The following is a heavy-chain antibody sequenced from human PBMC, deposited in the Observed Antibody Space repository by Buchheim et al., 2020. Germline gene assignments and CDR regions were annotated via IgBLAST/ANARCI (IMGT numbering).Heavy chain of an antibody. Sequence: EVQVLESGGGLAQPGGSLTLSCTASGFTFTYYGMSWVRQAPGKGLEWVSISVGGGNTYYADSVNGRFTVSRDNSKNTLYLQMNSLRAEDTAVYYCARGASMGYWGQGTL. CDR3: ARGASMGY. CDR2: ISVGGGNT. V-gene: IGHV3-23*01. J-gene: IGHJ4*02. D-gene: IGHD5-24*01. CDR1: GFTFTYYG.